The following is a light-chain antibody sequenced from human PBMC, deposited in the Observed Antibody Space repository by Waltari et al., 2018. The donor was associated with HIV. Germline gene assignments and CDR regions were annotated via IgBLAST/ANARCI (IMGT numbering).Light chain of an antibody. J-gene: IGLJ1*01. CDR3: CSYTGSSTRRPYV. V-gene: IGLV2-23*01. Sequence: QSALTQPASVSGSPGQSITISCTGTSSDGGSYNLVSWSQQHPGKAPKVMIYEGSKRPSGVSNRFSGSKSGNTASLTISGLQAEDEADYYCCSYTGSSTRRPYVFGTGTKVTVL. CDR1: SSDGGSYNL. CDR2: EGS.